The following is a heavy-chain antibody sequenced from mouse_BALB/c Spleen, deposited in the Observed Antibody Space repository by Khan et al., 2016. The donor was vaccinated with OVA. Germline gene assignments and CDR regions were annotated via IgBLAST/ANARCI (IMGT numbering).Heavy chain of an antibody. Sequence: EVQLVESGGDLVKPGGSLKFSCAASGFTFSTYGMSWVRQTPDKRLEWVATASTGGSYTYYPDSVKGRFTISRDNAKNTLYLQMSGLKSEDTAMFYCTRLAYYYDSEGFAYWGQGTLVTVSA. V-gene: IGHV5-6*01. CDR2: ASTGGSYT. J-gene: IGHJ3*01. CDR1: GFTFSTYG. D-gene: IGHD1-1*01. CDR3: TRLAYYYDSEGFAY.